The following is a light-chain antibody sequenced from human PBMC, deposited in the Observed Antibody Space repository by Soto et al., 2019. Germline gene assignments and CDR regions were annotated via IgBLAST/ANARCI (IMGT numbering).Light chain of an antibody. CDR2: GST. V-gene: IGLV1-40*01. J-gene: IGLJ2*01. CDR1: SSNIGAGYD. Sequence: QSVLTQPPSVSGAPGQRVTISCTGSSSNIGAGYDVHWYQQFPGTAPKLLLYGSTNRPSGVPDRFSGSKSGTSASLAIAGLQTEDEADYYCQSYDSSLSAVVFGGGTQLPS. CDR3: QSYDSSLSAVV.